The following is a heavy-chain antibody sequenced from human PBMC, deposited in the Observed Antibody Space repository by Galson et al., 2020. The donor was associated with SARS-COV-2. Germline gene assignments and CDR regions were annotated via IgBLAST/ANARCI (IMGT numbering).Heavy chain of an antibody. J-gene: IGHJ6*03. D-gene: IGHD3-10*01. Sequence: GGSLRLSCAASGFTFSRYEMNWVRQAPGKGLEWVSYMSRSGTTIYYADSVKGRFTISRDDAKNSLYLQMNSLRAEDTAVYYCARAAMVPPVGSYYYCYMDVWGKGTTVTVSS. V-gene: IGHV3-48*03. CDR1: GFTFSRYE. CDR2: MSRSGTTI. CDR3: ARAAMVPPVGSYYYCYMDV.